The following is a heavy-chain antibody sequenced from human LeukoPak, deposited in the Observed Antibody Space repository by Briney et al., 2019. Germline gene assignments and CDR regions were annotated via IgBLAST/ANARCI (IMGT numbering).Heavy chain of an antibody. D-gene: IGHD3-10*01. CDR1: GGSISSSSYY. V-gene: IGHV4-39*07. CDR2: IYYSGST. CDR3: ARNLAGSYYYGSGSYP. Sequence: PSETLSLTCTVSGGSISSSSYYWGWIRQPPGKGLEWIGSIYYSGSTYYNPSLKSRVTISVDTSKNQFSLKLSSVTAADTAVYYCARNLAGSYYYGSGSYPWGQGTLVTVSS. J-gene: IGHJ5*02.